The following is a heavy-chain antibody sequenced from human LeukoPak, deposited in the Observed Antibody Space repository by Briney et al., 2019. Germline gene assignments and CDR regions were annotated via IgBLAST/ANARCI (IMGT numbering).Heavy chain of an antibody. D-gene: IGHD2-2*01. J-gene: IGHJ6*04. Sequence: ASVKVSCKASGYTFTGYYMHWVRQAPGQGLEWMGWINPNSGGTNYAQKFRGRVTMTRDTSISTAYMELSRLRSDDTAVYYCASDPIIVGPAARVMDVWGKGTTVTVSS. CDR2: INPNSGGT. CDR1: GYTFTGYY. CDR3: ASDPIIVGPAARVMDV. V-gene: IGHV1-2*02.